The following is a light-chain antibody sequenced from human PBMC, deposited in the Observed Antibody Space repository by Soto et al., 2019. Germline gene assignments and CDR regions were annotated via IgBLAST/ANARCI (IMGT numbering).Light chain of an antibody. J-gene: IGLJ1*01. CDR3: CSYAGIYTYHA. CDR2: DVS. Sequence: LTQPRSVSGSPGQSVTISCTGTSSDVGGYNYVSWYQQHPGKAPKLMIYDVSKRPSGVPDRFSGSKSGNTASLTISGLQAEDESYYYCCSYAGIYTYHALGTGTKGTDL. V-gene: IGLV2-11*01. CDR1: SSDVGGYNY.